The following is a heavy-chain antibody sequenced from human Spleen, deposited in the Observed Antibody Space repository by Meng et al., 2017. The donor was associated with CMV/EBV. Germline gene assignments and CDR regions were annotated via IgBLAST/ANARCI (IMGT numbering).Heavy chain of an antibody. Sequence: GESLKISCVASGFTFDDYAMFWVRQAPGKGLEWVAFMWYDGSNEYYADSVKGRFTVSRDNSKNTLYVQMNSLRAEDTAVYYCAKEGERSALVDYFDYWGQGTLVTVSS. CDR3: AKEGERSALVDYFDY. CDR2: MWYDGSNE. V-gene: IGHV3-30*02. D-gene: IGHD1-26*01. J-gene: IGHJ4*02. CDR1: GFTFDDYA.